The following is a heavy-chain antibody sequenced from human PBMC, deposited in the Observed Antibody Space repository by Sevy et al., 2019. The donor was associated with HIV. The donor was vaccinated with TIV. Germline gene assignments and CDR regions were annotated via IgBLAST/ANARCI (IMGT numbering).Heavy chain of an antibody. CDR3: AGGAFDWGQGTLVTVSSDV. J-gene: IGHJ6*02. Sequence: GGSLKLSCAASGFSVSGNSMNWVRQAPGKGLEWVSVIYTGGDTYYADSVRGRLTTSRDNSRNTVYLQMNNLRADDTAVYYCAGGAFDWGQGTLVTVSSDVWGRGSTVTVSS. CDR2: IYTGGDT. D-gene: IGHD7-27*01. V-gene: IGHV3-53*01. CDR1: GFSVSGNS.